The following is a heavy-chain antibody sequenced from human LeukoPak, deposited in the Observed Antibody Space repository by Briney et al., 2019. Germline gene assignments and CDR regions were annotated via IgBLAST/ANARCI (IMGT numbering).Heavy chain of an antibody. CDR2: FDPEDGET. Sequence: ASVKVSCKVSGYTLTKLSIHWVRQAPGKGLEWKGGFDPEDGETIYGQKSQGRVTMTEDTSTDTAYMELSSLRSEDTAVYCCARGEGGQWLVTSYYGMDVWGQGTTVTVSS. CDR3: ARGEGGQWLVTSYYGMDV. CDR1: GYTLTKLS. J-gene: IGHJ6*02. V-gene: IGHV1-24*01. D-gene: IGHD6-19*01.